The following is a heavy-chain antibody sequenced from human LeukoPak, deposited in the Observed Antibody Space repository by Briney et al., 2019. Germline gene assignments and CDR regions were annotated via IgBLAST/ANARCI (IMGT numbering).Heavy chain of an antibody. CDR3: VRGRDTTGYFDY. CDR1: GLTVSSNY. Sequence: GGSLRLSCAASGLTVSSNYMSWVRQAAGKGLEWVSVSYTDGNTYHADSVKDRFIFSRDDSKNTVHLQMDSLRAEDTAVYFCVRGRDTTGYFDYWGQGILVTVSS. D-gene: IGHD2-8*01. V-gene: IGHV3-66*01. CDR2: SYTDGNT. J-gene: IGHJ4*02.